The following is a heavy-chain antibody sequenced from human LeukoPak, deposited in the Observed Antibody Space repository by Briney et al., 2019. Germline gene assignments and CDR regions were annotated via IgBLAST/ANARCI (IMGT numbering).Heavy chain of an antibody. Sequence: GTSVKVSCKASGFTFTSSAMQWVRQARGQRLEWIGWIVVGSGNTNYAQKFQERVTITRDMSTSTAYMELSSLRSEDTAVYYCAYSGYDSTGDFCDYWGQGTLVTVSS. CDR1: GFTFTSSA. CDR2: IVVGSGNT. CDR3: AYSGYDSTGDFCDY. J-gene: IGHJ4*02. V-gene: IGHV1-58*02. D-gene: IGHD5-12*01.